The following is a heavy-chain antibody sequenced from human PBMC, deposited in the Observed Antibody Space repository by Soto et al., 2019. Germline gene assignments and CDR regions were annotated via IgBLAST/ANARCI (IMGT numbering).Heavy chain of an antibody. Sequence: GASVKVSCKASGYTFTSYGISWVRQAPGQGLEWMGWISSYNCNTIYAQKFQGRVTMTEDTSTDTAYMELSSLRSEDTAVYYCATLPFQVVVPAAMLLPNYYYYYMDVWGKGTTVTVSS. D-gene: IGHD2-2*01. CDR1: GYTFTSYG. CDR3: ATLPFQVVVPAAMLLPNYYYYYMDV. J-gene: IGHJ6*03. CDR2: ISSYNCNT. V-gene: IGHV1-18*01.